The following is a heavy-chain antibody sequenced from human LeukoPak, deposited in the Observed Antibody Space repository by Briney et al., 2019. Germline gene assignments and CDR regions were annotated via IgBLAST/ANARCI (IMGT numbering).Heavy chain of an antibody. Sequence: GSLRLSCAASGFTVNSYYMGWVRQAPGKGLEWVSVIYSGGDTYYADSVKGRFTISRDNSQNTVFLQMNSLRAEDTAVYYCARGRIAAAGSFDYWGQGTLVTVSS. CDR2: IYSGGDT. CDR1: GFTVNSYY. V-gene: IGHV3-66*01. CDR3: ARGRIAAAGSFDY. D-gene: IGHD6-13*01. J-gene: IGHJ4*02.